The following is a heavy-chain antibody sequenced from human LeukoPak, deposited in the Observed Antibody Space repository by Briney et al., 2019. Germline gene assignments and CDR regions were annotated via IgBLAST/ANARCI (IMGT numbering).Heavy chain of an antibody. J-gene: IGHJ4*02. CDR3: ARGLTPDFDY. CDR2: ISSGSSSI. D-gene: IGHD2-15*01. CDR1: GFTFSSYS. V-gene: IGHV3-48*02. Sequence: GESLRLSCAASGFTFSSYSMNWVRQAPGKGLEWVSYISSGSSSIYYADSVKGRFTISRDNAKNSLYLQMNSLRDEDTAVYYCARGLTPDFDYWGQGTLVTVSS.